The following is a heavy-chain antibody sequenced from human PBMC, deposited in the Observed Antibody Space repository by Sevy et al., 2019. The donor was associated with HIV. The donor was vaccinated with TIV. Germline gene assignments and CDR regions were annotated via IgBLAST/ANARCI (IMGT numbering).Heavy chain of an antibody. CDR2: IRYDGSNK. Sequence: GGSLRLSCAASGFTFSSYGMHWVRQAPGKGLERVAFIRYDGSNKYYADSVKGRFTISRDNSKNTLYLQMNSLRAEDTAVYYCAILRHYGSGSPDYWGQGTLVTVSS. D-gene: IGHD3-10*01. J-gene: IGHJ4*02. CDR3: AILRHYGSGSPDY. CDR1: GFTFSSYG. V-gene: IGHV3-30*02.